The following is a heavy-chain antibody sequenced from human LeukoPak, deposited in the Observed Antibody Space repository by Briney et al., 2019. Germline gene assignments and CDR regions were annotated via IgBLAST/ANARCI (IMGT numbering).Heavy chain of an antibody. V-gene: IGHV3-21*01. CDR3: ARDENLYYDSSGLRY. Sequence: GGSLRLSCAASGFTFSSYSMNWVRQAPGKGLEWVSSISSSSSYIYYAGSVKGRFTISRDNAKNSLYLQMNSLRAEDTAVYYCARDENLYYDSSGLRYWGQGTLVTVSS. J-gene: IGHJ4*02. CDR1: GFTFSSYS. D-gene: IGHD3-22*01. CDR2: ISSSSSYI.